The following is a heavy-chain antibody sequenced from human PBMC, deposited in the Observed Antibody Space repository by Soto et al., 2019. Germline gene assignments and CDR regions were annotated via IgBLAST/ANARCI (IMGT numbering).Heavy chain of an antibody. CDR3: ARSSTSANYFDY. CDR1: GGSISSGGYY. Sequence: QVQLQESGPGLVKPSQTLSLTCTVSGGSISSGGYYWSWIRQHPGKGLEWIGYIYYSGSTYYNPSLKSGVTISVDTSMTQFSLKLNSVTAADTAVYYCARSSTSANYFDYWGEGTLVTVSS. V-gene: IGHV4-31*03. D-gene: IGHD2-2*01. CDR2: IYYSGST. J-gene: IGHJ4*02.